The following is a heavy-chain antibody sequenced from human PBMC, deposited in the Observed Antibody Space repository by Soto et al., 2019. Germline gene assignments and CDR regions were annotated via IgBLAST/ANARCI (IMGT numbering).Heavy chain of an antibody. CDR2: LDPNSGAT. D-gene: IGHD3-22*01. J-gene: IGHJ4*02. CDR3: VRDLAALYDSSGYYLDY. CDR1: GYTFTRYT. V-gene: IGHV1-2*02. Sequence: ASVKVSCKASGYTFTRYTMNWVRQAPGQGLEWMGCLDPNSGATNYAQRFQGRVTMTSDTSISTAYMELSRLTSDDTAIYYCVRDLAALYDSSGYYLDYWGQGSLVTVSS.